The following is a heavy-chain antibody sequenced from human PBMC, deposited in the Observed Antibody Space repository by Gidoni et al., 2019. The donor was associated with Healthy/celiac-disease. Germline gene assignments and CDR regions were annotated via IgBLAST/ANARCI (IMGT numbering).Heavy chain of an antibody. CDR1: GFTFRIYA. J-gene: IGHJ4*02. D-gene: IGHD6-19*01. CDR2: ISGRGGST. CDR3: AMGGWDFDY. Sequence: ELQLLESGGGLLQPEGSLSLSCAPSGFTFRIYAMSWVRQAPGKGLEWGSAISGRGGSTFHADSVKGRFTISRDNSKNTLYLQMNSLRAEDTAVYYCAMGGWDFDYWGQGTLVTVS. V-gene: IGHV3-23*01.